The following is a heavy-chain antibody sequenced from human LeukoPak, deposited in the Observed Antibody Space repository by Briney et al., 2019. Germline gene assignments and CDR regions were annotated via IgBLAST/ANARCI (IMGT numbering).Heavy chain of an antibody. CDR1: GFTLSSYW. V-gene: IGHV3-7*03. Sequence: GGSLRLSCAASGFTLSSYWMSWVRQAPGKGLEWVANIKQDGSERYYVDSVKGRFTISRDNAKNSVYLQMNSLRVEDTAVYYCAREFHCSGGTCYIDYYYYAMDVWGKGTTVTVSS. CDR2: IKQDGSER. J-gene: IGHJ6*04. CDR3: AREFHCSGGTCYIDYYYYAMDV. D-gene: IGHD2-15*01.